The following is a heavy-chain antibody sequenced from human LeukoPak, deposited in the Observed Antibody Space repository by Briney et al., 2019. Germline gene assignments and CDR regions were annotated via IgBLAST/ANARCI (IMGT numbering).Heavy chain of an antibody. J-gene: IGHJ4*03. CDR2: ISYDGSNK. Sequence: GGSLRLSCAASGFTFSSYAIHWVRQAPGKGLEWVAVISYDGSNKYYADSVKGRFTISRDNSKNTLYLQMNSLRTEDTAVYYCARPGPYSGSYYRWYFDFWGQGTMVTVSS. CDR3: ARPGPYSGSYYRWYFDF. V-gene: IGHV3-30-3*01. D-gene: IGHD1-26*01. CDR1: GFTFSSYA.